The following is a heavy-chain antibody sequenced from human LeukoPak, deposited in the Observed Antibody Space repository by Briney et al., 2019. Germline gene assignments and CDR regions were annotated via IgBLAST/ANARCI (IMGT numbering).Heavy chain of an antibody. CDR2: INIDGRNT. CDR3: ARAVRWDGDLDY. D-gene: IGHD4-17*01. CDR1: EFTLSSYF. Sequence: GGSLRLSCAASEFTLSSYFMHWVRQAPGKGLVWVSRINIDGRNTISADSVEGRFTISRDNAKNTLYLQMNSLRVEDTAVYYCARAVRWDGDLDYWGQGTLATVSS. V-gene: IGHV3-74*01. J-gene: IGHJ4*02.